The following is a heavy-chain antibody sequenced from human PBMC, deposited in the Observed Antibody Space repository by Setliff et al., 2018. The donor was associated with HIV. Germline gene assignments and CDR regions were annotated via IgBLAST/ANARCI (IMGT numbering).Heavy chain of an antibody. D-gene: IGHD6-19*01. CDR1: GFTVSNKY. Sequence: GGSLRLSCAASGFTVSNKYMSWLRQAPGKGLEWVSVIYSTGSTSYADSVKGRFTISRDNSKNTMYLHMNSLTTEDTAVYYCARGGWYREYFQHWGQGTLVTVSS. CDR2: IYSTGST. CDR3: ARGGWYREYFQH. V-gene: IGHV3-66*02. J-gene: IGHJ1*01.